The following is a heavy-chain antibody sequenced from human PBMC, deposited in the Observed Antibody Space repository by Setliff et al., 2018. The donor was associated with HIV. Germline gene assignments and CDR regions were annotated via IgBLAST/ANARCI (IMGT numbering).Heavy chain of an antibody. V-gene: IGHV4-31*03. Sequence: SETLSLTCTVSGGSISSGDYYWSWIRQHPRKGLEWIGYIYYTGSTYYNPSLKSRVTISVDTSKNQFSLKLSSVTAADTAVYYCARITDDYSRYYHYMDVWGKGTTVTVSS. J-gene: IGHJ6*03. CDR2: IYYTGST. D-gene: IGHD4-4*01. CDR3: ARITDDYSRYYHYMDV. CDR1: GGSISSGDYY.